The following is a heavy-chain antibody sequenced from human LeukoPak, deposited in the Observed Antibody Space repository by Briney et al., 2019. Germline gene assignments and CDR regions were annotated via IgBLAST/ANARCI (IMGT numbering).Heavy chain of an antibody. Sequence: QSGGSLRLSCAASGFTFSSYSMNWVRQAPGKGLEWVSYISSSSSTIYYADSVKGRFTISRDNAKNSLYLQMNSLRAEDTAVYYCARGGPLTGEAFDYWGQGTLVTVSS. J-gene: IGHJ4*02. D-gene: IGHD7-27*01. CDR2: ISSSSSTI. CDR1: GFTFSSYS. CDR3: ARGGPLTGEAFDY. V-gene: IGHV3-48*01.